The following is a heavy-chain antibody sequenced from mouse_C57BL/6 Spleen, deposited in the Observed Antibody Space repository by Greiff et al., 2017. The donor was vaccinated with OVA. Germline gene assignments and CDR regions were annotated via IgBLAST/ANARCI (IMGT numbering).Heavy chain of an antibody. CDR3: ASYYSNSWFAY. J-gene: IGHJ3*01. CDR2: IYPGDGDT. CDR1: GYAFSSSW. V-gene: IGHV1-82*01. Sequence: VQLQQSGPELVKPGASVKISCEASGYAFSSSWMNWVKQRPGKGLEWIGRIYPGDGDTNYNGKFKGKATLTADKSSSTAYMQLSSLTSEDSAVYFCASYYSNSWFAYWGQGTLVTVSA. D-gene: IGHD2-5*01.